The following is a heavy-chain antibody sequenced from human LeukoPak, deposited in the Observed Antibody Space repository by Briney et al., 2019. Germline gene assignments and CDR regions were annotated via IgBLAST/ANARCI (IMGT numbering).Heavy chain of an antibody. V-gene: IGHV3-7*01. Sequence: GGSLRLSCAASGFTFSSYWMSWVRQAPVKGLEWVANINQYGSDKYYVDSVKGRFTISRDNAKNSLYLQMNSLRAEDAAVYYCARKGYYDSGSDYWGQGTLVTVSS. D-gene: IGHD3-10*01. J-gene: IGHJ4*02. CDR3: ARKGYYDSGSDY. CDR2: INQYGSDK. CDR1: GFTFSSYW.